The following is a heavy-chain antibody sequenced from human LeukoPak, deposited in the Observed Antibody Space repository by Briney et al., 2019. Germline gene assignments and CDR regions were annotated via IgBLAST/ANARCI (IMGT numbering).Heavy chain of an antibody. CDR2: IYNNGGT. V-gene: IGHV4-4*08. CDR1: GGSISNYY. Sequence: KPSETLSLTCSVSGGSISNYYWSWLRQSPGKGLEWIGSIYNNGGTNYNPSLKSRVTISLDTSKNQFSLKLTSVTAADTAVFYCAREGGFFRPLDYSGQGTLVTVSS. J-gene: IGHJ4*02. CDR3: AREGGFFRPLDY. D-gene: IGHD3-3*01.